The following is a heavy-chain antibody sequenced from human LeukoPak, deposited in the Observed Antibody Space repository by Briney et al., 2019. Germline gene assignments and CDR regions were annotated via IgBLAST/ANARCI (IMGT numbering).Heavy chain of an antibody. CDR2: ISYDGSNK. J-gene: IGHJ4*02. V-gene: IGHV3-30-3*01. Sequence: PGGSLRLSCAASGFTSSNYWMSWVRQAPGKGLEWVAVISYDGSNKYYADSVKGRFTISRDNSKNTLYLQMNSLRVEDTAVYYCARGHYVLRYFDPLGYWGQGTLVTVSS. D-gene: IGHD3-9*01. CDR3: ARGHYVLRYFDPLGY. CDR1: GFTSSNYW.